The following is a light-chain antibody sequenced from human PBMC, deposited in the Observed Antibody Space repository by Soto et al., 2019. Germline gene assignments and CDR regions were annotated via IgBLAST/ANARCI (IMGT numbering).Light chain of an antibody. Sequence: QSALTQPPSASGSPGQSVTISCTGTSSDVGGYNFVSWYQQHPGKVPKLMIYEVNKRPSGVPDRFSGSKSGNTASLTVSGLQAEDEADYYCASYAGSITLFGGGTKLTVL. CDR2: EVN. CDR3: ASYAGSITL. V-gene: IGLV2-8*01. J-gene: IGLJ2*01. CDR1: SSDVGGYNF.